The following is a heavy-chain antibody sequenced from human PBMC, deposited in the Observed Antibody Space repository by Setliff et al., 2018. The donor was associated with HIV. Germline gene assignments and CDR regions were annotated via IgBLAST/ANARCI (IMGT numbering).Heavy chain of an antibody. J-gene: IGHJ5*02. CDR3: ARALYGDYGGDLNWLDP. Sequence: ASVKVSCKASGYTFINYAMNWVRQAPGQGLEWMGWINTHTGSPTYAQAFTGRFVFSVDTSVTTAYLQISGLKADDTAVYYCARALYGDYGGDLNWLDPWGQGTLVTVS. CDR2: INTHTGSP. CDR1: GYTFINYA. D-gene: IGHD4-17*01. V-gene: IGHV7-4-1*02.